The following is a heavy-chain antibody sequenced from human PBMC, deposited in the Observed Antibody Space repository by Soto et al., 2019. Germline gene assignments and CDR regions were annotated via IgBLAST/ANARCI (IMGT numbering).Heavy chain of an antibody. CDR3: ASTPRRVRGVPGWYFDL. V-gene: IGHV1-69*01. D-gene: IGHD3-10*01. CDR2: IIPIFGTA. Sequence: QVQLVQSGAEVKKPGSSVKVSCKASGGTFSSYAISWVRQAPGQGLEWMGGIIPIFGTANYAQKFQGRVTITADESPSTAYMELSSLRSEDTAVYYCASTPRRVRGVPGWYFDLWGRGTLVTVSS. CDR1: GGTFSSYA. J-gene: IGHJ2*01.